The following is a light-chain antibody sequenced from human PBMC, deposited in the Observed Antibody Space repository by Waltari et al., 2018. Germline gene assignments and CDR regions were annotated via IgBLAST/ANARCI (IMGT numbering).Light chain of an antibody. CDR1: STAIGGYNF. V-gene: IGLV2-14*03. Sequence: QSPLTQPASVSGSPGQSITISCPGTSTAIGGYNFFSWYQQHPGKAPKLIISDVSKRPSGVSDRFSASKSGNTASLTISGLQADDGADYYCSSFTSRTTLVFGGGTRVIVL. J-gene: IGLJ3*02. CDR2: DVS. CDR3: SSFTSRTTLV.